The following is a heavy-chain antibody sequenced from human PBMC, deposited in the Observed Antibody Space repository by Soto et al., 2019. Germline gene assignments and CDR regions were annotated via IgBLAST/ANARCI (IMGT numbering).Heavy chain of an antibody. Sequence: GGSLRLSCAASGFTVSSNYMSWVRQAPGKGLEWVSVIYSGGSTYYADSVKGRFTISRDNSKNTLYLQMNSLRAGETAGYYCARDRAMVREEEYYYYYYYMDVWGKGTTVTVSS. CDR2: IYSGGST. J-gene: IGHJ6*03. CDR1: GFTVSSNY. V-gene: IGHV3-66*01. D-gene: IGHD3-10*01. CDR3: ARDRAMVREEEYYYYYYYMDV.